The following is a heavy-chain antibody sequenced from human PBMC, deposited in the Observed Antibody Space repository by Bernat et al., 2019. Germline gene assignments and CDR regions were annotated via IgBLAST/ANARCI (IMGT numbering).Heavy chain of an antibody. CDR3: ARGGNIGSREEYYYYYGMDV. V-gene: IGHV3-64*01. Sequence: EVQLVESGGGLVQPGGSLRLSCAASGFTFSSYAMHWVRQAPWKGLEYVSAISSNGGSTYYANSVKGRFTISRDNSKNTLYLQMGSLRAEDMAVYYCARGGNIGSREEYYYYYGMDVGGQGTTVTVSS. CDR1: GFTFSSYA. CDR2: ISSNGGST. J-gene: IGHJ6*02. D-gene: IGHD3-10*01.